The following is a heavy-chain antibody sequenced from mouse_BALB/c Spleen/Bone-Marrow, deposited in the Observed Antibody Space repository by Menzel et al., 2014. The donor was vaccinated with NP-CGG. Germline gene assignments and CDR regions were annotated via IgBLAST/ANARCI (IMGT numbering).Heavy chain of an antibody. CDR2: IYPSDSYT. CDR1: GYTFTSYW. CDR3: TRWLPYAMDY. D-gene: IGHD2-2*01. V-gene: IGHV1-69*02. J-gene: IGHJ4*01. Sequence: QVQLQQSGAELVRPGASVKLSCKASGYTFTSYWTNWVKQRPGQGLEWIGNIYPSDSYTNYNQKFKDKATLTVDKSSSTAYMQLSSPTSEDSAVYYCTRWLPYAMDYWGQGTSVTVSS.